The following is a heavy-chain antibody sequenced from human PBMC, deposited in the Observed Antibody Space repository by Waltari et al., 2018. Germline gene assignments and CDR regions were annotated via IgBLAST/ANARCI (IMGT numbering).Heavy chain of an antibody. CDR2: IYYSGST. D-gene: IGHD6-13*01. V-gene: IGHV4-30-4*08. CDR1: GGSISSGDYY. CDR3: ARGIAAAGTVDY. J-gene: IGHJ4*02. Sequence: QVQLQESGPGLVKPSQTLSLTCTVSGGSISSGDYYWSWIRQPPGKGLEWIGYIYYSGSTYSNPSLKRRVTISVDTSKNQFSLKLSSVTAADTAVYYCARGIAAAGTVDYWGQGTLVTVSS.